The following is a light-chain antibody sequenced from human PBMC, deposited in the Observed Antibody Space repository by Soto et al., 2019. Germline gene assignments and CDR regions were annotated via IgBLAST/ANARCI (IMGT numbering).Light chain of an antibody. CDR3: QPSYSTPFT. V-gene: IGKV1-39*01. CDR2: AAS. Sequence: DLQMTQSPSSLSASVRDRVTITCRASQSISTYLNWYQQKPGKAPKLLISAASNLQSGVPSRFSGSGSGTDFTLAISSLQPEDFATYYCQPSYSTPFTFGPGTKVDIK. J-gene: IGKJ3*01. CDR1: QSISTY.